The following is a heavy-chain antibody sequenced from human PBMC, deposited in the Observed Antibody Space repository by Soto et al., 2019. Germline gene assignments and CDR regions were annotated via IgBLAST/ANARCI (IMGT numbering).Heavy chain of an antibody. Sequence: QMQLVQSGPEVKKPGTSVKVSCKASGFTFTSSAMQWVRQARGQRLEWIGWIVVGSGNTNYAQKFQERVTITRDMSTSTAYMELSSLRSEDTAVYYCAAFCSGGSCYSVAFDIWGQGTMVTVSS. CDR1: GFTFTSSA. CDR2: IVVGSGNT. CDR3: AAFCSGGSCYSVAFDI. J-gene: IGHJ3*02. D-gene: IGHD2-15*01. V-gene: IGHV1-58*02.